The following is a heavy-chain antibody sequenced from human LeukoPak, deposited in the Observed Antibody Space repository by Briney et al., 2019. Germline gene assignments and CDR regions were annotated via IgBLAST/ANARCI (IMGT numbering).Heavy chain of an antibody. CDR1: GYTFTGYY. J-gene: IGHJ5*02. D-gene: IGHD1-26*01. V-gene: IGHV1-2*02. CDR2: INPNSGGT. Sequence: ASVKVSCKASGYTFTGYYMHWVRQAPGQGLEWMGWINPNSGGTNYAQKFQGRVTMTRDTSISTAYMELSRLRSDDTAVYYCARAHSGSYYEFWFDPWGQGTLVTVSS. CDR3: ARAHSGSYYEFWFDP.